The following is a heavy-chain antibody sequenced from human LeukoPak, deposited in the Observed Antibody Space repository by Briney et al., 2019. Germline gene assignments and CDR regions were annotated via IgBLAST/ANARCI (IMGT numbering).Heavy chain of an antibody. CDR2: IRYDGSNK. J-gene: IGHJ4*02. Sequence: PGGSLRLSCAASGFIFSDYGMHWVRQAPGKGLERVAFIRYDGSNKYYLDSVKGRFTISRDSSKNTLYLQMNSLRAEDTAVYYCAKEGTASKPSDLDYWGQGTLVTVSS. CDR1: GFIFSDYG. V-gene: IGHV3-30*02. D-gene: IGHD1/OR15-1a*01. CDR3: AKEGTASKPSDLDY.